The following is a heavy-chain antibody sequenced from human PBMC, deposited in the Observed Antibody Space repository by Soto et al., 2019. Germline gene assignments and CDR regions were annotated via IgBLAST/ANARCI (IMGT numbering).Heavy chain of an antibody. CDR2: IYHSGKT. CDR3: ALGGYNYGRPLDF. D-gene: IGHD5-18*01. Sequence: SETLSLTCSVSGGSVRSYHCNWIRQAPGKGLEWLGYIYHSGKTFYNPALTARVSMSLDTSNNQFSLTLNSVAAADTGLYFCALGGYNYGRPLDFWGQGTLVTVSS. J-gene: IGHJ4*02. V-gene: IGHV4-59*02. CDR1: GGSVRSYH.